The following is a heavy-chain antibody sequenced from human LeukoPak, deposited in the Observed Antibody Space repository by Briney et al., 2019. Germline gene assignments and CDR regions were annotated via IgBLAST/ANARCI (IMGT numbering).Heavy chain of an antibody. J-gene: IGHJ3*02. Sequence: GGSLRLSCAASGLTLSAYALVWVRQAPGKGLEWVSAITGSGAGTYYADSVKGRFTISRDNSNNMLYLQMNSLRAEDTALYYCAKDPNGDYVGAFDMWGPGTMVGVSS. CDR2: ITGSGAGT. V-gene: IGHV3-23*01. CDR1: GLTLSAYA. D-gene: IGHD4-17*01. CDR3: AKDPNGDYVGAFDM.